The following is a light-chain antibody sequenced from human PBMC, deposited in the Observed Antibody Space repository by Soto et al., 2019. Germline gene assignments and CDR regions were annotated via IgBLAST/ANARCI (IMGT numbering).Light chain of an antibody. CDR1: QSVLYSSNNKNY. CDR2: WAS. Sequence: DIVMTQSPDSLAVSLGERATINCKSSQSVLYSSNNKNYLAWYQQKPGQPPKLLLYWASTRESGVPDRFSGSGSGTDFTLTINSLQSEDVAVYYCHQYFSAPFTFGPGNKVDIK. J-gene: IGKJ3*01. V-gene: IGKV4-1*01. CDR3: HQYFSAPFT.